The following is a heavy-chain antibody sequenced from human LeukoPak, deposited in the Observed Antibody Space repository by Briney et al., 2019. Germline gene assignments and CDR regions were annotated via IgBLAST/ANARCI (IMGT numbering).Heavy chain of an antibody. V-gene: IGHV4-34*01. J-gene: IGHJ4*02. CDR2: INHSGST. D-gene: IGHD6-13*01. Sequence: SETLSLTCAVYGGSFSGYYWSWIRQPPGKGLEWIGEINHSGSTNYNPSLKSRVTISVDTSKNQFSLKLSSVTAADTAVYYCAGGIAAAGTSTFDYWGQGTLVTVSS. CDR3: AGGIAAAGTSTFDY. CDR1: GGSFSGYY.